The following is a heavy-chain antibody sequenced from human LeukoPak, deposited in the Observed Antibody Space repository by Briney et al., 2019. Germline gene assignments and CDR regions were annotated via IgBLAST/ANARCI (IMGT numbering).Heavy chain of an antibody. CDR1: GYTFTSYA. J-gene: IGHJ3*02. Sequence: SVKVSCKASGYTFTSYAISWVRQAPGQGLEWMGGIIPIFGSANYAQKFQGRVTITADESTSTAYMELSSLRSGDTAVYYCARDLAVESYAAFDIWGQGTMVTVSS. CDR3: ARDLAVESYAAFDI. D-gene: IGHD6-19*01. CDR2: IIPIFGSA. V-gene: IGHV1-69*13.